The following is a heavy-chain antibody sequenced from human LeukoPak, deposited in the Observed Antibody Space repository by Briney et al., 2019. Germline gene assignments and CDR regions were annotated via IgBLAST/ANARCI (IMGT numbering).Heavy chain of an antibody. CDR2: IYYSGST. J-gene: IGHJ3*02. CDR1: GGSISSYY. D-gene: IGHD3-22*01. CDR3: ARQYYSDSSGSRDAFDI. V-gene: IGHV4-59*08. Sequence: SETLSLTCTVSGGSISSYYWSWIRQPPGKGLEWIGYIYYSGSTNYNPSLKSRVTISVDTSKNQFSLNLKSVTAADTAVYYCARQYYSDSSGSRDAFDIWGQGTMVTVSS.